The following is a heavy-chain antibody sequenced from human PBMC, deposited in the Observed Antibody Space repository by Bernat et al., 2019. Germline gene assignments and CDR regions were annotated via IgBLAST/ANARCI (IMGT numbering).Heavy chain of an antibody. CDR2: INSDGRST. V-gene: IGHV3-74*01. CDR3: ARDIAAAPDFAD. CDR1: GFTFSSYW. D-gene: IGHD6-13*01. J-gene: IGHJ4*02. Sequence: EVQLVESGGGLVQPGGSLRLSCAASGFTFSSYWMHWVRQAPGKGLVWVSRINSDGRSTSYADSVKGRFTISRDNAKNTLYLQLNSLRAEDTAVYYCARDIAAAPDFADWGQGALVTVSS.